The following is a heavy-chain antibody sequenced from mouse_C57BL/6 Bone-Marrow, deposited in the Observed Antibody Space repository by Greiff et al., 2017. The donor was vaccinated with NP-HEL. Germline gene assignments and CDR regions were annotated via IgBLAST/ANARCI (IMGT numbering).Heavy chain of an antibody. CDR1: GFTFSSYA. CDR2: ISDGGSYT. D-gene: IGHD2-1*01. Sequence: EVKLVESGGGLVKPGGSLKLSCAASGFTFSSYAMSWVRQTPEKRLEWVATISDGGSYTYYPDNVKGRFTISRDNAKNNLYLQKSHLKSEETAMYYCARGNYGAMDYWGQGTSVTVSS. CDR3: ARGNYGAMDY. J-gene: IGHJ4*01. V-gene: IGHV5-4*03.